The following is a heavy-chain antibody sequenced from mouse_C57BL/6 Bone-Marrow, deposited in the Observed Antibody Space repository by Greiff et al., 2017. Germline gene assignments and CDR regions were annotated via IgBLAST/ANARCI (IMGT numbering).Heavy chain of an antibody. CDR2: ISNGGGST. D-gene: IGHD1-1*01. V-gene: IGHV5-12*01. J-gene: IGHJ3*01. CDR1: GFTFSDYY. Sequence: DVQLVESGGGLVQPGGSLKLSCAASGFTFSDYYMYWVRQTPEKRLEWVAYISNGGGSTYYPDTVKGRFTISRDNAKNTLYLQMSRLKSEDTAMYYCARHGVGSGFAYWGQGTLVTVSA. CDR3: ARHGVGSGFAY.